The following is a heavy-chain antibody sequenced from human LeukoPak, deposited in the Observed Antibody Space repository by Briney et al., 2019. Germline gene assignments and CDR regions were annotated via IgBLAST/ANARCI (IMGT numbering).Heavy chain of an antibody. V-gene: IGHV3-30*19. Sequence: LTGGSLRLSCAASGFTFSTYGMHWVRQAPGKGLEWVAVISYDGSNKYYADSVKGRFTISRDNSKNTLYLQMNSLRAEDTAVYYCARGGYDSTAYGYWGQGTLVTVSS. D-gene: IGHD5-12*01. CDR3: ARGGYDSTAYGY. CDR1: GFTFSTYG. J-gene: IGHJ4*02. CDR2: ISYDGSNK.